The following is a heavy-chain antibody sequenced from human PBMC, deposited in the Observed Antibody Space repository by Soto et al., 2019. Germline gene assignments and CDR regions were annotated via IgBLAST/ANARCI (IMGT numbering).Heavy chain of an antibody. D-gene: IGHD3-22*01. CDR2: IDNSGAST. V-gene: IGHV3-23*01. CDR1: GFTFRGYA. CDR3: AKDTYYQDSSGYYVFDY. Sequence: GSLRLSCAASGFTFRGYAMIWVRQAPGKGLEWVSTIDNSGASTKYADSVRGRFTISRDNSKNTVYLQMNSLRAEDTAVYYCAKDTYYQDSSGYYVFDYWGQGTLVTVSS. J-gene: IGHJ4*02.